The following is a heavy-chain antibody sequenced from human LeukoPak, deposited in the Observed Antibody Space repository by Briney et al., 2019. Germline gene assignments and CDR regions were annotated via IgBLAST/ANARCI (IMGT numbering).Heavy chain of an antibody. D-gene: IGHD4-17*01. V-gene: IGHV3-30*02. CDR1: GFTFSSSG. CDR2: IRYDGSNK. CDR3: AKDSGPTVTTYYFDY. Sequence: GGSLRLSCAASGFTFSSSGMHWVRQAPGKGLEWVAFIRYDGSNKYYADSVKGRFTISRDNSKNTLYLQMNSLRAEDTAVYYCAKDSGPTVTTYYFDYWGQGTLVTVSS. J-gene: IGHJ4*02.